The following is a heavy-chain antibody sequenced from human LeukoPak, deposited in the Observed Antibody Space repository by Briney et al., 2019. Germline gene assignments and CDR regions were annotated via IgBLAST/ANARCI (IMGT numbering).Heavy chain of an antibody. D-gene: IGHD4-17*01. CDR3: AKDRTVTTPLKWFDP. Sequence: PGGSLRLSCAASGFTFSSYAMSWVRQAPGKGLEWVSAISGSGGSTYYADSVKGRFTISRDNSKNTLYLQMNSLRAEDTAVYYCAKDRTVTTPLKWFDPWGQGTLVTVYS. J-gene: IGHJ5*02. V-gene: IGHV3-23*01. CDR1: GFTFSSYA. CDR2: ISGSGGST.